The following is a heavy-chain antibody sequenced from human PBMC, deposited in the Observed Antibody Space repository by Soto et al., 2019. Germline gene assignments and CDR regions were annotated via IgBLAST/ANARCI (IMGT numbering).Heavy chain of an antibody. CDR2: IYSGGST. CDR3: ARLLYGDPRGDY. V-gene: IGHV3-53*01. D-gene: IGHD4-17*01. J-gene: IGHJ4*02. CDR1: GFTVSSNY. Sequence: EVQLVESGGGLIQPGGSLRLSCAASGFTVSSNYMSWVRQAPGKGLEWVSVIYSGGSTNYADSVKGRFTISRDNSKNTLYLQMNSLRAEDTAVYYCARLLYGDPRGDYWGQGTLVTVSS.